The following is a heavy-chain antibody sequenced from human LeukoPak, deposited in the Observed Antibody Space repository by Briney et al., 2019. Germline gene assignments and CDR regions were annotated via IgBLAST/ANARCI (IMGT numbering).Heavy chain of an antibody. D-gene: IGHD6-19*01. CDR1: GFTFSDYH. CDR3: TRDGPARGWYN. CDR2: IVASAT. V-gene: IGHV3-23*01. J-gene: IGHJ4*02. Sequence: GGSLRLSCAASGFTFSDYHMGWGRQAPGQGLEWVSAIVASATYYADSVKGRFTISRYNSKNTLYLQMNSLRVEDTAIYYCTRDGPARGWYNWGQGTLVTVSS.